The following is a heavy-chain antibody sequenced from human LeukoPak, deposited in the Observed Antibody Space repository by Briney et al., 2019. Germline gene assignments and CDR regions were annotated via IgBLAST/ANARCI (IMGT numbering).Heavy chain of an antibody. CDR1: GGSFSGYY. CDR3: ARGRYYGY. J-gene: IGHJ4*02. CDR2: INHSGST. Sequence: SETLSLTCAAYGGSFSGYYWSWIRQPPGKGLEWIGEINHSGSTNYNPSLKSRVTISVDTSKNQFSLKLSSVTAADTAVYYCARGRYYGYWGQGTLVTVSS. D-gene: IGHD2/OR15-2a*01. V-gene: IGHV4-34*01.